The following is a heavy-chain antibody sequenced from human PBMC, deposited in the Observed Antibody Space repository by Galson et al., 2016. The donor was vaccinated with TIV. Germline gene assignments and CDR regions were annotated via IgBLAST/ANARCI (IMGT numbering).Heavy chain of an antibody. Sequence: SLRLSCAVSGFTFEDYTMHWVRQVPGKGLEWVSLINWDGTATYYADSVKGRFTISRDNAKVYLQMNSLRVEDTAVYYCARDYGEGRGDNWYFDLWGRGTLVTVSS. CDR2: INWDGTAT. D-gene: IGHD3-10*01. CDR3: ARDYGEGRGDNWYFDL. CDR1: GFTFEDYT. V-gene: IGHV3-43*01. J-gene: IGHJ2*01.